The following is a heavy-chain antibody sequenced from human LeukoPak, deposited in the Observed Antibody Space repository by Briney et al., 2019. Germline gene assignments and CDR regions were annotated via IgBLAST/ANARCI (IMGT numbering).Heavy chain of an antibody. CDR1: GFTFSSYA. V-gene: IGHV3-23*01. J-gene: IGHJ4*02. D-gene: IGHD5-12*01. CDR3: ARAGDMVAIFDY. CDR2: ISGSGGST. Sequence: GGSLRLSCAASGFTFSSYAMNWVRQAPGRGLEWVSLISGSGGSTYYADPVKGRLTISRDNSKNTLYLQMESLRAEDTAVYYCARAGDMVAIFDYWGQGTLVTVSS.